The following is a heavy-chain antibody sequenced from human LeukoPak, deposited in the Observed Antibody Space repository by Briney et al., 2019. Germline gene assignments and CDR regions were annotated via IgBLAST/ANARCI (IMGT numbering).Heavy chain of an antibody. Sequence: GGSLRLSCAASGFTFSSYAMSWVRQAPGKGLEWVSAISGSGGSTYYADSVKGRFTISRDNYKNTLYLQMNILRAEDTAVYYCAKGYSSGWYLGYFDYWGQGTLVTVSS. D-gene: IGHD6-19*01. CDR3: AKGYSSGWYLGYFDY. J-gene: IGHJ4*02. CDR2: ISGSGGST. V-gene: IGHV3-23*01. CDR1: GFTFSSYA.